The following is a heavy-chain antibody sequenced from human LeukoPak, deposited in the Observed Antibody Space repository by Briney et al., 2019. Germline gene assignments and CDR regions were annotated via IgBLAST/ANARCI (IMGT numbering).Heavy chain of an antibody. V-gene: IGHV4-39*02. CDR2: IRYGGNT. J-gene: IGHJ4*02. Sequence: SETLSLTCTVSGGSIITTDDYRGWIRQPPGQGLEWIATIRYGGNTYYNPSLKSRVAISVDTSKNHLSLKMTSVTAADTAVYYCAKLRGGVQLWGDWGQGTLVPVSS. CDR3: AKLRGGVQLWGD. D-gene: IGHD3-16*01. CDR1: GGSIITTDDY.